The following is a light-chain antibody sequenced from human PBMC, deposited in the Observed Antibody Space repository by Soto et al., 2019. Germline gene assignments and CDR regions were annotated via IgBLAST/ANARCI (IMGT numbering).Light chain of an antibody. CDR1: QSVRSH. CDR3: QQYNNWPET. J-gene: IGKJ2*01. CDR2: GAF. Sequence: EIVMTQSPATLSVSPGERATLSCRASQSVRSHLAWYQQKPGQAPRLLISGAFTRATGIPARFSGTGSGTEFTLTIRSLQSEDFAVYYCQQYNNWPETFGQGTKLEMK. V-gene: IGKV3-15*01.